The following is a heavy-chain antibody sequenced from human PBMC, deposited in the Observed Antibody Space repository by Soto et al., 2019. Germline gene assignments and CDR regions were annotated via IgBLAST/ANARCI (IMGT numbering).Heavy chain of an antibody. Sequence: EVQLVESGGGLVKPGGSLRLSCAASGFTFSSYSMNWVRQAPGKGLEWVSSISSSSSYIYYADSVKGRFTISRDNAKNSLYLQMNSLRAEDTAVFYCARGAGVEFDFWGQGNLVTVSS. D-gene: IGHD3-10*01. CDR2: ISSSSSYI. CDR3: ARGAGVEFDF. CDR1: GFTFSSYS. V-gene: IGHV3-21*01. J-gene: IGHJ4*02.